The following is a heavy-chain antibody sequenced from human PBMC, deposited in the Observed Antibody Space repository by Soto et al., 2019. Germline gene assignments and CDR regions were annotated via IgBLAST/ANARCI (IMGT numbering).Heavy chain of an antibody. CDR1: GFTFSSYA. V-gene: IGHV3-23*01. CDR3: GGQLSAGGWFDP. D-gene: IGHD1-26*01. J-gene: IGHJ5*02. CDR2: ISGSGGST. Sequence: GGSLRLSCAASGFTFSSYAMSWVRQAPGKGLEWVSAISGSGGSTYYADSVKGRFTISRDNSKNTLYLQMNSLRAEDTAVYYCGGQLSAGGWFDPWGQGTLVTVSS.